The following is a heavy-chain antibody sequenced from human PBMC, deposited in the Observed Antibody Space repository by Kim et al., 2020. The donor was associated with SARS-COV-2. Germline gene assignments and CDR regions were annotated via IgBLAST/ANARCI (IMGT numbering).Heavy chain of an antibody. Sequence: SETLSLTCTVSGGSISSSSYYWGWIRQPPGKGLEWIGSIYYSGSTYYNPSLKSRVTISVDTSKNQFSLKLSSVTAADTAVYYCARRRIQLVDLWGRGTLVTVSS. CDR2: IYYSGST. J-gene: IGHJ2*01. CDR3: ARRRIQLVDL. CDR1: GGSISSSSYY. D-gene: IGHD5-18*01. V-gene: IGHV4-39*01.